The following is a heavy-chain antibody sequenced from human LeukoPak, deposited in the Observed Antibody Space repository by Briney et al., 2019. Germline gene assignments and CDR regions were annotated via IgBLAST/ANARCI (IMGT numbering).Heavy chain of an antibody. CDR3: AKDGYGSGSYSQYFDY. D-gene: IGHD3-10*01. CDR2: ISGGGGST. V-gene: IGHV3-23*01. J-gene: IGHJ4*02. CDR1: GFTFSIYP. Sequence: GGSLRLSCAASGFTFSIYPMSWVRQAPGKGLEWVSGISGGGGSTFYADSVKGRFTISRDISKNTLYLQMNSLRAEDTAIYYCAKDGYGSGSYSQYFDYWGQGTLVTVSS.